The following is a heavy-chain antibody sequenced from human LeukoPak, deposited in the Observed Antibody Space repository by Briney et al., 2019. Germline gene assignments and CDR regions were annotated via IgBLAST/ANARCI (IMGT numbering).Heavy chain of an antibody. CDR3: ARGAPVPAAYNWFDP. CDR1: GFTFSDYY. J-gene: IGHJ5*02. Sequence: GGSLRLSCAASGFTFSDYYMSWIRQAPGKGLEWVSYISSSGSTIYYADSVKGRFTISRDNAKNSLYLQMNSLRAEDTAVYYCARGAPVPAAYNWFDPWGQGTLVTVSS. D-gene: IGHD2-2*01. CDR2: ISSSGSTI. V-gene: IGHV3-11*04.